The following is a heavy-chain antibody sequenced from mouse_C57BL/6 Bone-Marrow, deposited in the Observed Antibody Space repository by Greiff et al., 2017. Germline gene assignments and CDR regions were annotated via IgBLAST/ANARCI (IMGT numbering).Heavy chain of an antibody. CDR1: GYTFTSYG. D-gene: IGHD2-3*01. J-gene: IGHJ4*01. V-gene: IGHV1-81*01. CDR3: ARYEGYYRGYAMDY. CDR2: IYPRSGNT. Sequence: QVQLQQSGAELARPGASVKLSCKASGYTFTSYGISWVKQRTGQGLEWIGEIYPRSGNTYYNEKFKGKATLTADKSSSTAYMELRSLTSEDSAVYFWARYEGYYRGYAMDYWGQGTSVTVSS.